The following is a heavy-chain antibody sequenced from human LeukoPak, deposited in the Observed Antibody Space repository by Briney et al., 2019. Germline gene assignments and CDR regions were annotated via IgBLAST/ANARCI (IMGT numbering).Heavy chain of an antibody. J-gene: IGHJ4*02. CDR2: TYYRSKWYN. Sequence: SQTLSLTFAISGDSVSSNSAAWNWIRQSPSRGLEWLGRTYYRSKWYNDYAVSFKSRITINPDTSKNQFSLQLNSVTPEDTAVYYCARDQSSDGSRRLFGSSWSTFDYWGQGTLVTVSS. CDR1: GDSVSSNSAA. D-gene: IGHD6-13*01. CDR3: ARDQSSDGSRRLFGSSWSTFDY. V-gene: IGHV6-1*01.